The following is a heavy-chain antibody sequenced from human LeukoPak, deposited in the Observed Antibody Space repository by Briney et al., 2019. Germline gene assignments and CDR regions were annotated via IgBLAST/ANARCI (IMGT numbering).Heavy chain of an antibody. CDR2: INHSGST. V-gene: IGHV4-34*01. J-gene: IGHJ3*02. CDR3: ARGQAFDI. Sequence: PSETLSLTCAVYGGSFSGYYWSWIRQPPGKGLEWIGEINHSGSTNYNPSFKSRVTISVDTSKNQFSLKLSSVTAADTAVYYCARGQAFDIWGQGTMVTVSS. CDR1: GGSFSGYY.